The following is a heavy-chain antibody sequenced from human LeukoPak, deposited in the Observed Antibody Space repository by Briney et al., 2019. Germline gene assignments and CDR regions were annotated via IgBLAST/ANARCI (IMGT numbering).Heavy chain of an antibody. J-gene: IGHJ4*02. V-gene: IGHV3-23*01. Sequence: GGSLRLSCAASGFTFSSYEMNWVRQAPGKGLEWVSAISGSGGSTYYADSVKGRFTISRDNSKNTLHLQMNSLRAEDTAAYYCAKDISAGSSPLDYWGQGTLVTVSS. CDR3: AKDISAGSSPLDY. CDR1: GFTFSSYE. CDR2: ISGSGGST. D-gene: IGHD6-13*01.